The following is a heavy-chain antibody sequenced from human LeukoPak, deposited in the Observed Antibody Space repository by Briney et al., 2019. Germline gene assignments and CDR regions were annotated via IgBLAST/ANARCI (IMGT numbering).Heavy chain of an antibody. CDR1: GGSISSSSHY. J-gene: IGHJ4*02. Sequence: PSETLSLTCTVSGGSISSSSHYWGWIRQPPGNGLEWIENIHNGGSTYYNPSLESRVTMSVDTSKNQFSLKLTSVTAADTAVYYCARDYSAGRGYYDYWGQGTLVTVSS. CDR3: ARDYSAGRGYYDY. D-gene: IGHD3-22*01. V-gene: IGHV4-39*07. CDR2: IHNGGST.